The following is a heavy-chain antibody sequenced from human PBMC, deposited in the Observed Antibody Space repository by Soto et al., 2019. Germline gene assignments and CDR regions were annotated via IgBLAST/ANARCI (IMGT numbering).Heavy chain of an antibody. J-gene: IGHJ6*02. CDR3: ARVSGSYYYGMDV. CDR2: IYHSGST. Sequence: QVQLQESGPGLVKPSGTLSLTCAVSGGSISSSNWWSWVRQPPGKGLAWIGEIYHSGSTNYNASLKRRVTISVDKSKNQFSLKLSSVTAADTAVYYCARVSGSYYYGMDVWGQGTTVTVSS. V-gene: IGHV4-4*02. D-gene: IGHD3-10*01. CDR1: GGSISSSNW.